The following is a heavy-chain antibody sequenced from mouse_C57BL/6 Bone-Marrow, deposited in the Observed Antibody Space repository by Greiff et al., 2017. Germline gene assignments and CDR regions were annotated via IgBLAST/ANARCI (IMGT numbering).Heavy chain of an antibody. CDR3: ARPAWFAY. CDR2: ISGGGGNT. Sequence: EVKLVESGGGLVKPGGSLKLSCAASGFTFSSYTMSWVRQTPEKRLEWVATISGGGGNTYYPDSVKGRFTISRDNAKNTLYLQMGSLRSEDTALYYCARPAWFAYWGQGTLVTVSA. V-gene: IGHV5-9*01. CDR1: GFTFSSYT. J-gene: IGHJ3*01.